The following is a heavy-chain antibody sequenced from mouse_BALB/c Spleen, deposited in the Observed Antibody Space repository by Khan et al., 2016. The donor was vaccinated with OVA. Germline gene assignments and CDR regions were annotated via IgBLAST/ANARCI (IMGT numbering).Heavy chain of an antibody. Sequence: VQLQESVPELVNPGASLKVSCKASGYTFTDYIIGWVKQSTRQGLEWIGDIFPGSGTPYYNEKFEDKATLTADKSSTTAYMQLSSLTSEDSAVYFCARGGYSVFAYWGQGTLVTVSA. J-gene: IGHJ3*01. D-gene: IGHD1-1*01. CDR1: GYTFTDYI. CDR2: IFPGSGTP. CDR3: ARGGYSVFAY. V-gene: IGHV1-77*01.